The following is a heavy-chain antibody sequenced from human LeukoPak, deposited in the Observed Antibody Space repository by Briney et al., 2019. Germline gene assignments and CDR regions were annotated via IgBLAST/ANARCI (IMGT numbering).Heavy chain of an antibody. J-gene: IGHJ5*02. CDR2: INSDGSST. Sequence: GGSLRLSCAASGFIFSTYWMHWVRQAPGKGLVWVSRINSDGSSTNYADSVKGRFIISRDNAKNTLYLQMNSLRADDTAVYYCARARLMNWFDPWGLGSLVIVSS. CDR1: GFIFSTYW. D-gene: IGHD2-8*01. V-gene: IGHV3-74*01. CDR3: ARARLMNWFDP.